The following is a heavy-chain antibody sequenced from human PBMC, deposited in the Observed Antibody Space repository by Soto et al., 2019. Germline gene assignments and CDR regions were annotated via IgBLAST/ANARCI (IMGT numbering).Heavy chain of an antibody. CDR1: GYTFTIYD. J-gene: IGHJ3*02. V-gene: IGHV1-8*01. CDR2: MNPNSGNT. D-gene: IGHD1-1*01. Sequence: ASVKVACKASGYTFTIYDINWVLQATGQGLEWMGWMNPNSGNTGYAQKFQGRVTMTRNTSISTAYMELSSLRSEDTAVYYCARGDWSPSNAFDIWGQGTMVTVS. CDR3: ARGDWSPSNAFDI.